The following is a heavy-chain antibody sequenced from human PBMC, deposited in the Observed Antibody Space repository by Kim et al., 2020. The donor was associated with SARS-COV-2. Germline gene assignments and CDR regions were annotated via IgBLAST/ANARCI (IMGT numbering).Heavy chain of an antibody. Sequence: ADSVKGRFTISRDNSKNTLYLQMNSLRAEDTAVYYCAKDLSPAAGYDSCYWGQGTLVTVSS. J-gene: IGHJ4*02. V-gene: IGHV3-23*01. CDR3: AKDLSPAAGYDSCY. D-gene: IGHD5-12*01.